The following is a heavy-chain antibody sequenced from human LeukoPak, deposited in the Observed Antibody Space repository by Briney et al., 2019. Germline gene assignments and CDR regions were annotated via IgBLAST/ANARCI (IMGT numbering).Heavy chain of an antibody. CDR1: GYAFTTYD. Sequence: ASVKVSCKASGYAFTTYDINWVRQATGQGLEWMAWMNPNSGNTGYAQKFQGRVTMTRNTSISTAYMELSSLRSEDTAVYYCARVAGNCGGDCYRLVYWGQGTLVTVSS. CDR3: ARVAGNCGGDCYRLVY. CDR2: MNPNSGNT. J-gene: IGHJ4*02. D-gene: IGHD2-21*01. V-gene: IGHV1-8*01.